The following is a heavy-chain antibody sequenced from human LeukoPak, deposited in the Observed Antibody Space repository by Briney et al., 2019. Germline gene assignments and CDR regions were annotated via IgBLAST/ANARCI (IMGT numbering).Heavy chain of an antibody. J-gene: IGHJ5*02. Sequence: SETLSLTCTVSGGSITTNNFYWDWVRQPPGKGLEWLGNIYFSGTTYYNPCLKSRVTMSLDTSKNQFSLKLSSVTAADTAVYYCATHQGGYNWFDPWGQGTLVTVSS. CDR1: GGSITTNNFY. D-gene: IGHD3-16*01. CDR2: IYFSGTT. CDR3: ATHQGGYNWFDP. V-gene: IGHV4-39*01.